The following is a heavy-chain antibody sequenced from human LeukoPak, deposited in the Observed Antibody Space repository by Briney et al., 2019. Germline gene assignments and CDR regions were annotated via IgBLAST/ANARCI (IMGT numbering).Heavy chain of an antibody. J-gene: IGHJ4*02. V-gene: IGHV3-11*01. D-gene: IGHD6-13*01. CDR1: GFTFSDYY. CDR3: ARVGAASDY. Sequence: GGSLRLSCAASGFTFSDYYMTWIRQAPGKGLEWVSYITNSGQTTYYADPVKGRFTISRDNAKSSLYLQMNSLRAEDTAVYYCARVGAASDYWGQGTLVTVSS. CDR2: ITNSGQTT.